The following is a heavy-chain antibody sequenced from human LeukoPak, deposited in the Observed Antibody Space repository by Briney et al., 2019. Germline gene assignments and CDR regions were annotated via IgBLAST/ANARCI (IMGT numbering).Heavy chain of an antibody. D-gene: IGHD3-22*01. V-gene: IGHV3-21*01. J-gene: IGHJ3*02. Sequence: GGSLRLYCAASGFTFSSYSMNWVRQAPGKGLEWVSSISSSSSYIYYADSVKGRFTISRDNAKNSLYLQMNSLRAEDTAVYYCARGSYYYDSSGYYAFDIWGQGTMVTVSS. CDR1: GFTFSSYS. CDR2: ISSSSSYI. CDR3: ARGSYYYDSSGYYAFDI.